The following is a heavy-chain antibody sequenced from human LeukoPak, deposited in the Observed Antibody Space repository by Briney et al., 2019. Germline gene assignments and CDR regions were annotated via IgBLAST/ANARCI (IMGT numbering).Heavy chain of an antibody. CDR1: GGTFSSYA. Sequence: GSSVKVSCKASGGTFSSYAISWVRQAPGQGLEWMGGIIPIFGTANYAQKFQGRVTITTDESTSTAYMELSSLRSEDTAVYYCARDLGGRDGYNYCFDYWGQGTLVTVSS. J-gene: IGHJ4*02. V-gene: IGHV1-69*05. CDR3: ARDLGGRDGYNYCFDY. D-gene: IGHD5-24*01. CDR2: IIPIFGTA.